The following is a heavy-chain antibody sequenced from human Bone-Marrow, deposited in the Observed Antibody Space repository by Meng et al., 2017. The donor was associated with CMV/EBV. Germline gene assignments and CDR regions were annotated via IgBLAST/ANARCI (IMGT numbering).Heavy chain of an antibody. CDR1: ISSRSYY. V-gene: IGHV4-39*07. Sequence: ISSRSYYWGWIRQPPGKGLEWIESIYYSGSTYYNPSLKSRVTISVDTSKNQFSLKLSSVTAADTAVYYCAREDLVGNYYDSSGYPDYWGQGTLVTVSS. D-gene: IGHD3-22*01. CDR2: IYYSGST. CDR3: AREDLVGNYYDSSGYPDY. J-gene: IGHJ4*02.